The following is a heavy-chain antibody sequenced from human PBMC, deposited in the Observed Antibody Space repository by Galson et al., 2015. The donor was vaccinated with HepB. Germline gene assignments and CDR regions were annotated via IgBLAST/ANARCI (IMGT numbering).Heavy chain of an antibody. CDR1: GFTFSSYG. V-gene: IGHV3-30*18. D-gene: IGHD3-3*01. CDR2: ISYDGSNK. J-gene: IGHJ2*01. Sequence: SLRLSCAASGFTFSSYGMHWVRQAPGKGLEWVAVISYDGSNKYYADSVKGRFTISRDNSKNTLYLQMNSLRAEDTAVYYCAKDDTIFGAGAGGYFDLWGRGTLVTVSS. CDR3: AKDDTIFGAGAGGYFDL.